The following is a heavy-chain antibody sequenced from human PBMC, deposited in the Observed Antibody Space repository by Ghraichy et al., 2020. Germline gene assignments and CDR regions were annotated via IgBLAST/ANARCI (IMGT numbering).Heavy chain of an antibody. CDR1: GFTFSRYC. CDR3: VRDGDRCYFDL. CDR2: VNGDDSYR. J-gene: IGHJ2*01. D-gene: IGHD7-27*01. Sequence: GGSLRLSCAASGFTFSRYCMHWVRQAPGKGLEWVSGVNGDDSYRYYADSVKGRFIISRDNAKNTLSLQMDSLRPEDTALYYCVRDGDRCYFDLFGRGTLVTVSS. V-gene: IGHV3-74*01.